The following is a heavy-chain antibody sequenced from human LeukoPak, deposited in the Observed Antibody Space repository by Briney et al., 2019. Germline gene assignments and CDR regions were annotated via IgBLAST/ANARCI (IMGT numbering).Heavy chain of an antibody. CDR2: IYTSGST. J-gene: IGHJ4*02. D-gene: IGHD2-2*01. CDR1: GGSISSGSYY. Sequence: PSQTLSLTCTVSGGSISSGSYYWSWIRQPAGKGLEWIGRIYTSGSTNYNPSLKSRVTISVDTSKNQFSLKLSSVTAADTAVYYCAREGASEYQLLLIIWGQGTLVTVSS. V-gene: IGHV4-61*02. CDR3: AREGASEYQLLLII.